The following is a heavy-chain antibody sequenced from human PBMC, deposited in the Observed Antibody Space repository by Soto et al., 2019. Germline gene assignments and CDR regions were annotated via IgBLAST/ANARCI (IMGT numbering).Heavy chain of an antibody. D-gene: IGHD2-2*01. J-gene: IGHJ6*02. V-gene: IGHV1-69*13. CDR3: ARATSVPAANYYYYYGMDV. CDR2: IIPIFGTA. Sequence: GASVKVSCKASGGTFSSYAISWVRQAPGQGLEWMGGIIPIFGTANYAQKFQGRVTITADESTSTAYMELSSLRSEDTAVYYCARATSVPAANYYYYYGMDVWGQGTTVTVSS. CDR1: GGTFSSYA.